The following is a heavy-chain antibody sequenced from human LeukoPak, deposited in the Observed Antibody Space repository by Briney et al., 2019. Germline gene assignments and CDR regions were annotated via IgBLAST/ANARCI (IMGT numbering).Heavy chain of an antibody. V-gene: IGHV3-53*01. CDR1: GFTVSSNY. CDR3: AGWPSSSWYKVAAFGI. D-gene: IGHD6-13*01. J-gene: IGHJ3*02. Sequence: GGSLRLSCAASGFTVSSNYMSWVRQAPGKGLEWVSVIYSGGTTYYADSVKGRFTISRDNSKNTLYLQMNSPRAEDTAVYYCAGWPSSSWYKVAAFGIWGQGTMVTVSS. CDR2: IYSGGTT.